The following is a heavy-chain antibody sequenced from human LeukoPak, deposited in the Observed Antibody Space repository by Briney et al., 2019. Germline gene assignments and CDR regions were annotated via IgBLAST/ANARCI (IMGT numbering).Heavy chain of an antibody. Sequence: ASVKVSCKASGYTFTSYRISWVRQAPGQGLEWMGWISAYNGNTNYAQKLQGRVTMTTDTSTSTAYMELRSLRSDDTAVYYCAGDSSSWFNWFDPWGQGTLVTVSS. J-gene: IGHJ5*02. D-gene: IGHD6-13*01. V-gene: IGHV1-18*01. CDR3: AGDSSSWFNWFDP. CDR2: ISAYNGNT. CDR1: GYTFTSYR.